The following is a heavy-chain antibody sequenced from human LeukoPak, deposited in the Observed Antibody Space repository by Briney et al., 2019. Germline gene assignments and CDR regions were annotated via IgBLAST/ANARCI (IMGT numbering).Heavy chain of an antibody. Sequence: SVKVSCKASGGTLSSYAVSWVRQAPGQGLEWMGRIIPMFGTTNYAQSFQGRLTITMDKSTTTAYMELSSLRFEDTAMYYCARGNYYDSSGYFDWGQGTLVTVSS. CDR3: ARGNYYDSSGYFD. V-gene: IGHV1-69*05. CDR1: GGTLSSYA. J-gene: IGHJ4*02. CDR2: IIPMFGTT. D-gene: IGHD3-22*01.